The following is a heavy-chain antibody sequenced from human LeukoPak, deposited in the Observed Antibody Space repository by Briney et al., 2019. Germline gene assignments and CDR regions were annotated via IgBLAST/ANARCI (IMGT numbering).Heavy chain of an antibody. D-gene: IGHD4-17*01. V-gene: IGHV3-11*01. CDR2: ISSSGSTT. CDR3: ARRIRAVNQVAQHGDYFWFDP. J-gene: IGHJ5*02. CDR1: ELTFSDYY. Sequence: KSGGSLRLSCAASELTFSDYYMSWIRQAPGKRLEWIAYISSSGSTTYYADSVKGRFTVSRDNAEKSLYLQMNSLRAEDTAVYYCARRIRAVNQVAQHGDYFWFDPWGQGTLVTVSS.